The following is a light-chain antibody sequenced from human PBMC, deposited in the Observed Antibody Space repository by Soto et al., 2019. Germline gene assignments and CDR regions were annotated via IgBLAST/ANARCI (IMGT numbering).Light chain of an antibody. CDR3: QQYGRSPVT. CDR2: GAS. CDR1: QSVSSIY. J-gene: IGKJ3*01. Sequence: EIVLTQSPGTLSLSPGERATLSCRASQSVSSIYLAWYQQKPGHAPRHLIYGASSRATGIPDRFSGSGSGTDFTLPISRLEPEDFSVYDCQQYGRSPVTFGPGTKVDI. V-gene: IGKV3-20*01.